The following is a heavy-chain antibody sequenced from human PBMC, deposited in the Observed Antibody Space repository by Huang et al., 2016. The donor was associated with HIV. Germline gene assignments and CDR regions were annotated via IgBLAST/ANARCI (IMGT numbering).Heavy chain of an antibody. D-gene: IGHD3-10*01. V-gene: IGHV5-51*01. CDR2: IYPGDSDT. CDR3: ARLIGSPSFYYGLDV. CDR1: GYRFRSNW. J-gene: IGHJ6*02. Sequence: EVQLVQSGAEVKKPGESLKISCKGSGYRFRSNWIGWVRQRPGKGLEWMGIIYPGDSDTRYSPSFQGQVTSSADKSINTAYLQWSSLKASDTAMYYCARLIGSPSFYYGLDVWGQGTTVTVSS.